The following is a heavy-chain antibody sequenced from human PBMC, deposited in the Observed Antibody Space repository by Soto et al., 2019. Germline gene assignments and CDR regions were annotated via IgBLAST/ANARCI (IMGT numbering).Heavy chain of an antibody. V-gene: IGHV1-46*01. J-gene: IGHJ5*02. D-gene: IGHD6-19*01. CDR2: INPSGGST. Sequence: ASVKVSCKXSEYTFTSYYMHWMRQAPGQGLEWMVIINPSGGSTSYAQKFQGRVTMTRDTSTSTVYMELSSLRSEDTAVYYCARHAVAGTEAGWFDPWGQGTLVTVSS. CDR1: EYTFTSYY. CDR3: ARHAVAGTEAGWFDP.